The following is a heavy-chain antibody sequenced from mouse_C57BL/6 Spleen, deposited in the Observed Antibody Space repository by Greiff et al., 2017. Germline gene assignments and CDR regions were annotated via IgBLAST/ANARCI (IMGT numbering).Heavy chain of an antibody. V-gene: IGHV1-15*01. CDR1: GYTFTDYE. J-gene: IGHJ4*01. CDR2: IDPATGGT. CDR3: TRVYQRTGYAMDY. Sequence: QVQLQQSGAELVRPGTSVTLSCKASGYTFTDYEMHWVKQTPVHGLEWIGAIDPATGGTAYNQKFKGKAILTADHSSSTAYMELRSLTSEDSAVYYCTRVYQRTGYAMDYWGQGTSVTVSS. D-gene: IGHD3-3*01.